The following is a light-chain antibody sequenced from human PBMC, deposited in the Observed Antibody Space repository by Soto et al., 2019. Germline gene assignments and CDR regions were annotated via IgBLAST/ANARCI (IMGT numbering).Light chain of an antibody. Sequence: QSVLTQPPSVSGAPGQRVTISCTGSSSNIGAGYDVHWYQQLPGTAPKLLIYGNSNRPSGVPDRFSGSKSGTSASLAITGLQAEDEADYYCQSYDSSVSGYVVFGGGTKL. J-gene: IGLJ2*01. V-gene: IGLV1-40*01. CDR2: GNS. CDR1: SSNIGAGYD. CDR3: QSYDSSVSGYVV.